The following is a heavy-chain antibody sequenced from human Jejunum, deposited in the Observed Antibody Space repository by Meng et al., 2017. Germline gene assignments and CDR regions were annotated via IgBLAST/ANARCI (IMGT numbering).Heavy chain of an antibody. J-gene: IGHJ3*02. CDR1: GFPFSSYA. V-gene: IGHV3-30*04. Sequence: GESLKISCAASGFPFSSYAMHWVRQAPGKGLEWLAVISDDRSQKYYADSVKGRLTISRDNSKDTLYLQMNSLRAEDTAVYYCARENYYGSGRLGAFDIWGQGTTVTVSS. CDR3: ARENYYGSGRLGAFDI. CDR2: ISDDRSQK. D-gene: IGHD3-10*01.